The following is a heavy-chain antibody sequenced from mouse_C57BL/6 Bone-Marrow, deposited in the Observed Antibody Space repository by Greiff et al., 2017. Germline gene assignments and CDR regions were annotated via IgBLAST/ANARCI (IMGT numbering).Heavy chain of an antibody. CDR2: IDPSDSYT. CDR3: ARDSTVVFDY. D-gene: IGHD1-1*01. V-gene: IGHV1-50*01. Sequence: QVQLQQPGAELVKPGASVKLSCKASGYTFTSYWMQWVNQRPGQGLEWIGEIDPSDSYTNYNQKFKGKATLTVDTSTSTAYMQLSSLTSEDSAIYYCARDSTVVFDYWGQGTTLTVSS. J-gene: IGHJ2*01. CDR1: GYTFTSYW.